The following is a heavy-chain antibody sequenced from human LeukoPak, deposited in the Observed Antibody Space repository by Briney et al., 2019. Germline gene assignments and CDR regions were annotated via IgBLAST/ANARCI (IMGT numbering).Heavy chain of an antibody. V-gene: IGHV1-2*02. CDR1: GYTFTGYY. J-gene: IGHJ5*02. CDR3: ARETTVELPFNWFDP. D-gene: IGHD1-7*01. CDR2: VNPNSGGT. Sequence: ASVKVSCKASGYTFTGYYVHWVRQAPGQGLEWMGWVNPNSGGTNYAQKFQGRVTMTRDTSISTAYMELSRLRSDDTAVYYCARETTVELPFNWFDPWGQGTLVTVSS.